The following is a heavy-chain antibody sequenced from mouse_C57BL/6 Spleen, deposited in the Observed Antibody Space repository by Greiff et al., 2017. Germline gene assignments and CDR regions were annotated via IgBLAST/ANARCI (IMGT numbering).Heavy chain of an antibody. CDR1: GYAFSSSW. V-gene: IGHV1-82*01. Sequence: QVQLKQSGPELVKPGASVKISCKASGYAFSSSWMNWVKQRPGKGLEWIGRIYPGDGDTNYNGKFKGKATLTADKSSSTAYMQLSSLTSEDSAVYFCARWRTMDFDYWGQGTTLTVSS. D-gene: IGHD1-1*02. CDR3: ARWRTMDFDY. J-gene: IGHJ2*01. CDR2: IYPGDGDT.